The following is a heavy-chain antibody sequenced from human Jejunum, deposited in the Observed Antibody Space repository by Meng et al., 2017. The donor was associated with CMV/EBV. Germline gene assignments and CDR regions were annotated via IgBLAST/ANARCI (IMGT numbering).Heavy chain of an antibody. CDR2: IYYSGST. CDR3: ARVSSIWSAFDY. V-gene: IGHV4-39*07. Sequence: VTGGSIISSAYYWGWIRQSPAKGLEWIGSIYYSGSTYYKSSLRSRVTISVDTSKKQFSLKLKFVTAADTAVYYCARVSSIWSAFDYWGQGRLVTVSS. J-gene: IGHJ4*02. CDR1: GGSIISSAYY. D-gene: IGHD6-13*01.